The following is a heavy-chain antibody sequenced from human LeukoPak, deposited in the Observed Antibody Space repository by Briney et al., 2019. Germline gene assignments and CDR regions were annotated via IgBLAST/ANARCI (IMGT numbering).Heavy chain of an antibody. J-gene: IGHJ4*02. V-gene: IGHV3-7*01. CDR1: GFTFSTYW. CDR3: ANGNYFDY. CDR2: IKQDGSEK. Sequence: GALRLSCAASGFTFSTYWMSWVRQAPGKGLEWVANIKQDGSEKYYVDSVKGRFTISRDNAKNLLYLQMNSLRAEDTAVYYCANGNYFDYWGQGTLVTVSS. D-gene: IGHD4-17*01.